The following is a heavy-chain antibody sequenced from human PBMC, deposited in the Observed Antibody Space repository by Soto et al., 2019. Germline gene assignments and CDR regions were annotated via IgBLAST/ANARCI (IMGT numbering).Heavy chain of an antibody. CDR1: GFTFSNAW. CDR2: IKGEADGGTT. J-gene: IGHJ4*02. V-gene: IGHV3-15*01. Sequence: GSLRLSCAASGFTFSNAWMSWVRQAPGKGLERVGRIKGEADGGTTDYAAPVKGRITISRDHSKDTLYLQMNSLKTEDTAVYYCTTGLSNGYYNFDYWGQGTPVTVSS. D-gene: IGHD3-22*01. CDR3: TTGLSNGYYNFDY.